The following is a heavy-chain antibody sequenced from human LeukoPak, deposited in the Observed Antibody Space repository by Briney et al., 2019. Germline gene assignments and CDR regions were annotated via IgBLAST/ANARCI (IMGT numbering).Heavy chain of an antibody. J-gene: IGHJ4*02. CDR1: GFTFSSYG. V-gene: IGHV3-30*03. Sequence: GGSLRLSCAASGFTFSSYGMHWVRQAPGKGLEWVAVISYDGSNKYYADSVKGRFTISRDNSKNTLYLQMNSLRAEDTAVYYCARDSNYCSGGSCYSTFDYWGQGTLVTVSS. CDR3: ARDSNYCSGGSCYSTFDY. CDR2: ISYDGSNK. D-gene: IGHD2-15*01.